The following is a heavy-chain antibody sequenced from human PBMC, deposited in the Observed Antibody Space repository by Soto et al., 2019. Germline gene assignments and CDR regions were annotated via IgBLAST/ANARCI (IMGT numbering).Heavy chain of an antibody. Sequence: QVQLVQSGSEVKKPGSSVKVSCKASGGTFSSYAISWVRQAPGQGPEWMGGIIPMFGTAKYAQKFQGRVTITADESTSTAYMELRSLRSEDTAVYYCAQTLWLAVAGPGRFDLWGRGTLVTVSS. CDR1: GGTFSSYA. D-gene: IGHD6-19*01. CDR3: AQTLWLAVAGPGRFDL. CDR2: IIPMFGTA. V-gene: IGHV1-69*12. J-gene: IGHJ2*01.